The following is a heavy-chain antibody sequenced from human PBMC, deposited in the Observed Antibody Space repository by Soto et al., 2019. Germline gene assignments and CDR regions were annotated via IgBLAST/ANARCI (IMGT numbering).Heavy chain of an antibody. CDR2: INAGNGNT. Sequence: ASVKVSCKASGYTFTSYAMHWVRQATGQRLEWMGWINAGNGNTKYSQKFQGRVTIARDTSASTAYMELSSLRSEDTAVYYCASRSRNDLWRGQYYYYYYGMDVWGQGTTVTVSS. CDR3: ASRSRNDLWRGQYYYYYYGMDV. D-gene: IGHD3-3*01. J-gene: IGHJ6*02. V-gene: IGHV1-3*01. CDR1: GYTFTSYA.